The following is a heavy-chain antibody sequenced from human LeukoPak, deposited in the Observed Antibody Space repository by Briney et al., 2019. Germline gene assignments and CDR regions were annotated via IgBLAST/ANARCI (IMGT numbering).Heavy chain of an antibody. V-gene: IGHV3-23*01. D-gene: IGHD3-10*01. Sequence: GGSLRLSCAASGFTFSSYAMSWVRQAPGKGLEWVSAISGSGGSTYYADSVKGRFTISRDNSKNTLYLQMNSLRAEDTAVYYCAKDPRLLWFGELSSDYWGQGTLVTVSS. J-gene: IGHJ4*02. CDR2: ISGSGGST. CDR3: AKDPRLLWFGELSSDY. CDR1: GFTFSSYA.